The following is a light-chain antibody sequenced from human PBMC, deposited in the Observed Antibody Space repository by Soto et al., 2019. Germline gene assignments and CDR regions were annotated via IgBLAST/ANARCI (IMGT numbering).Light chain of an antibody. CDR2: EGS. CDR3: CSYAGSSTYV. Sequence: ALSQPASVSGSPGQAITISCTGTTSDVGSYNRVSWYQQHPGKAPKIMIYEGSKRPSGVSNRFSGSKSGNTASLTISGLQAEDEADYYCCSYAGSSTYVFGTGTKLTVL. CDR1: TSDVGSYNR. V-gene: IGLV2-23*01. J-gene: IGLJ1*01.